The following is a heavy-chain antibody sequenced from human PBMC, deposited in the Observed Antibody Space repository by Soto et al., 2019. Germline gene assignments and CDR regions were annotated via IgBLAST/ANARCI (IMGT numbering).Heavy chain of an antibody. D-gene: IGHD1-7*01. CDR1: GFTFSSYG. CDR2: SSATGAGT. Sequence: GGSLRLSCAASGFTFSSYGMTWVRQAPGKGLEWVPFSSATGAGTYYVDSVKGRFTISRDNSKNTLYLQMTSLRADDTAVYYCAKDRRAGGNYGFYSDFWGQGALVTVSS. J-gene: IGHJ4*02. CDR3: AKDRRAGGNYGFYSDF. V-gene: IGHV3-23*01.